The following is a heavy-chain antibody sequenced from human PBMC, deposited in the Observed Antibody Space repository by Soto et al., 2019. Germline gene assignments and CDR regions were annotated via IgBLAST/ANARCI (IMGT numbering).Heavy chain of an antibody. Sequence: QVQLVQSGAEVKKPESSVKVSCKAPGGTFSTYAISWVRQAPGQGLEWMGGIIPMFGTANYAQRFQDRVTITADESTSTVYTELSSLRSDVTAVYFCGSVIQLWLRRINNGYSGWGQGTLVTVSS. V-gene: IGHV1-69*12. J-gene: IGHJ4*02. CDR2: IIPMFGTA. CDR3: GSVIQLWLRRINNGYSG. CDR1: GGTFSTYA. D-gene: IGHD5-18*01.